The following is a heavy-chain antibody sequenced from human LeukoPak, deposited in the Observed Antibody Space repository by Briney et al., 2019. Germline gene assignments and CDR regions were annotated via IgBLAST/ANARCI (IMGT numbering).Heavy chain of an antibody. Sequence: SETLSLTCAVYGGSFSGYYWSWIRQPPGKGLEWLGEINHSGSTNYNPSLKSRVTISVDTSKNQFSLKLSSVTAADTAVYYCARAYSSSWYWMGYFDYWGQGTLVTVSS. V-gene: IGHV4-34*01. J-gene: IGHJ4*02. CDR2: INHSGST. CDR3: ARAYSSSWYWMGYFDY. D-gene: IGHD6-13*01. CDR1: GGSFSGYY.